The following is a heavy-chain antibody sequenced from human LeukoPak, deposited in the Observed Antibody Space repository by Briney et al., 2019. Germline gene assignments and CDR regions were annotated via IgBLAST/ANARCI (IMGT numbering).Heavy chain of an antibody. J-gene: IGHJ4*02. CDR2: IWYDGSNK. V-gene: IGHV3-33*01. D-gene: IGHD6-6*01. CDR1: GFIFSSYG. Sequence: GGSLRLSCAASGFIFSSYGMHWVRQAPGKGLEWVAVIWYDGSNKYYADSVKGRFTISRDNSKNILYLQVDSLRAEDTAVYYCARLTQLARGRYWGQGTLVTVSS. CDR3: ARLTQLARGRY.